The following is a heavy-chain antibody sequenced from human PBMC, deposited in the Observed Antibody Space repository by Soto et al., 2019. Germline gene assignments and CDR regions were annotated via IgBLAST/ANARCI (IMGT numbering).Heavy chain of an antibody. Sequence: QVQLVESGGGVVQPGRSLRLSCAASGFTFSSYGMHWVRQAPGKGLEWVAVIWYDGSNKYYADSVKGRFTISRDNSKNTLYLQMNSLRVEDTAVYYCAREGTYCSGGSCYPHFDYWGQGTLGTVSS. CDR3: AREGTYCSGGSCYPHFDY. D-gene: IGHD2-15*01. CDR2: IWYDGSNK. V-gene: IGHV3-33*01. CDR1: GFTFSSYG. J-gene: IGHJ4*02.